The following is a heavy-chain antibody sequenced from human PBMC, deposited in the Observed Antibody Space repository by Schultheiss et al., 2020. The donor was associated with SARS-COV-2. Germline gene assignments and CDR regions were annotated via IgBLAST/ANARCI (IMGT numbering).Heavy chain of an antibody. CDR3: AKDETRYNMFIGY. V-gene: IGHV3-23*01. CDR2: ISGRGTGT. D-gene: IGHD3/OR15-3a*01. Sequence: GGSLRLSCAASGFTFSTYAINWVRQAPGKGLEWVSAISGRGTGTYYADSVKGRFTISRDNSKNTLYLQMNSLRAEDTAVYYCAKDETRYNMFIGYWGQGTLVTVSS. CDR1: GFTFSTYA. J-gene: IGHJ4*02.